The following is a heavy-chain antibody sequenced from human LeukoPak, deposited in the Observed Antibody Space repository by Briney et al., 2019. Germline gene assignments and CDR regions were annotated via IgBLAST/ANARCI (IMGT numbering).Heavy chain of an antibody. Sequence: ASVKVSCKASGGTFSSYAISWVRQARGQRLEWIGWIVVGSGNTNYAQKFQERVTITRDMSTSTAYMELSSLRSEDTAVYYCAAGLGSGSYYKPRHYYYGMDVWGQGTTVTVSS. CDR3: AAGLGSGSYYKPRHYYYGMDV. CDR1: GGTFSSYA. D-gene: IGHD3-10*01. V-gene: IGHV1-58*02. CDR2: IVVGSGNT. J-gene: IGHJ6*02.